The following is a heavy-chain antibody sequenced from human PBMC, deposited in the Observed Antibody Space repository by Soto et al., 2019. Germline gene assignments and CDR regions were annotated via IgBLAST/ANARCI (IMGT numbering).Heavy chain of an antibody. J-gene: IGHJ4*02. CDR3: ARRITSSFDY. CDR2: ITGSGDYT. D-gene: IGHD1-20*01. CDR1: GFTFSIYN. Sequence: EVQLLESGGGLVQPGGSLRLSCVASGFTFSIYNMNWVRQAPGKGLEWVSVITGSGDYTNYADSVKCRFTISRDNSKNTLYLQMTSLRAEDTAVYFCARRITSSFDYWGQGTLVTVSS. V-gene: IGHV3-23*01.